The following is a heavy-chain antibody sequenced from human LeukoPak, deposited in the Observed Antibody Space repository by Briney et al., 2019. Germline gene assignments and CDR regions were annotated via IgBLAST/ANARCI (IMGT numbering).Heavy chain of an antibody. CDR3: ATGLRRYYFDY. J-gene: IGHJ4*02. D-gene: IGHD4-17*01. V-gene: IGHV1-69*13. CDR1: GGTFSSYA. CDR2: IIPIFGTA. Sequence: ASVKVSCKASGGTFSSYAISWVRQAPGQGLEWMGGIIPIFGTANYAQKFQGRVTITADESTSTAYMELSSLRSEDTAVYYCATGLRRYYFDYWGQGTLVTVSS.